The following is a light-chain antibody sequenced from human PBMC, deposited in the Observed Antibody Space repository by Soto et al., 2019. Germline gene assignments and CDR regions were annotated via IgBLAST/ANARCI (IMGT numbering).Light chain of an antibody. CDR2: GNS. Sequence: QSVLTHPPSVSGAPGQRVTISCTGSSSNIGAGYDVHWYQQLPGTAPKLLIYGNSNRPSGVPDRFSGSKSGTSASLAITGLQDEDEADYYCQSYDSSLSGYVFGTGTKLTVL. J-gene: IGLJ1*01. CDR3: QSYDSSLSGYV. V-gene: IGLV1-40*01. CDR1: SSNIGAGYD.